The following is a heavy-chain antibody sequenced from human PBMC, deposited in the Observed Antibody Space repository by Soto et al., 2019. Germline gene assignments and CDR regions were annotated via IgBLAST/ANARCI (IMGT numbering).Heavy chain of an antibody. CDR2: INTHNGNT. CDR1: GYTFTTYG. V-gene: IGHV1-18*01. Sequence: ASVKVSCKSSGYTFTTYGISWVRQAPGQGLEWLGWINTHNGNTNYAQNLQGRVIMTADTSTSTAYMELRSLRSDDTAIYYCTREGSAPYYYYGMDAWGQGTTVTVS. J-gene: IGHJ6*02. CDR3: TREGSAPYYYYGMDA. D-gene: IGHD3-10*01.